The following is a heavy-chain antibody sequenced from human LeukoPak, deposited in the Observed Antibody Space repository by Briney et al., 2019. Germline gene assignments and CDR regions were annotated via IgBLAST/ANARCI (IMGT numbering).Heavy chain of an antibody. V-gene: IGHV3-53*01. CDR1: GFTVSSNY. Sequence: PXXSLXLSCAASGFTVSSNYMSWVRQAPGKGLEWVSVIYSDGSTYYSDSVKGRFTISRDNSKNTLYLQMNSLRAEDTAVYYCARGYSSSWYGEYFQHWGQGTLVTVSS. J-gene: IGHJ1*01. D-gene: IGHD6-13*01. CDR3: ARGYSSSWYGEYFQH. CDR2: IYSDGST.